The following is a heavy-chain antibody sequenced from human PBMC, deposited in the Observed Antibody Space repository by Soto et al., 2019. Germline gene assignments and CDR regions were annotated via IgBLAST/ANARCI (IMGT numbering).Heavy chain of an antibody. CDR1: GFTFSNAW. CDR3: TTDPCYSNSHHYVMDL. Sequence: AGGSLRLSCAAAGFTFSNAWMSWVRQAPGKGLEWVARIRSQTDGGTTDYDTPVKGRLTISRDDSKNTLYLQLNSLKTEDTAVYLCTTDPCYSNSHHYVMDLWGRGTTVTVSS. CDR2: IRSQTDGGTT. J-gene: IGHJ6*02. V-gene: IGHV3-15*01. D-gene: IGHD6-6*01.